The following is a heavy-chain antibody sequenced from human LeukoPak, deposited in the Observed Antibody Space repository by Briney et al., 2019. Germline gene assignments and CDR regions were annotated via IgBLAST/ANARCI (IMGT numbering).Heavy chain of an antibody. CDR3: ATGLSRFPGRSNMVREVNLLIDY. CDR2: IWYDGSNK. J-gene: IGHJ4*02. CDR1: GFTFSSYC. D-gene: IGHD3-10*01. V-gene: IGHV3-33*01. Sequence: PGGSLRLSCAASGFTFSSYCRHWVRQAPGKGLEWVAVIWYDGSNKYYADSVKGRFTISRDNSKNTLYMQRKSLRAEDTAVYHCATGLSRFPGRSNMVREVNLLIDYWGQGTLVTVSS.